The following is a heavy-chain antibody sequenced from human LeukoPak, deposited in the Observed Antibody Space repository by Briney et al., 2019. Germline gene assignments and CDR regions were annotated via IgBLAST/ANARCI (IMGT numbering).Heavy chain of an antibody. D-gene: IGHD1-26*01. CDR1: GYSISSGYY. CDR3: ARDLGRPAGFRGSHAFDI. J-gene: IGHJ3*02. Sequence: SETLSLXCAVSGYSISSGYYWGWIRQPPGKGLEWIGSIYHSGSTYFNPSLKSRVTISVDTSKNQFSLKLSSVTAADTAVYYCARDLGRPAGFRGSHAFDIWGQGTMVTVSS. CDR2: IYHSGST. V-gene: IGHV4-38-2*02.